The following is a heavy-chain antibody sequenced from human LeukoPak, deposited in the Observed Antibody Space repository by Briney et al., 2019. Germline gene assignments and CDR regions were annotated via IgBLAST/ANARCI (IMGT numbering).Heavy chain of an antibody. CDR3: ARVRFLEWLGMDV. J-gene: IGHJ6*02. Sequence: SETLSLTCTVSGGSISSYYWSWIRQPPKKGLEWIGYIYYSGSTNYNPSLKSRVTISVDTSKNQFSPKLSSVTAADTAVYYCARVRFLEWLGMDVWGQGTTVTVSS. D-gene: IGHD3-3*01. CDR2: IYYSGST. V-gene: IGHV4-59*01. CDR1: GGSISSYY.